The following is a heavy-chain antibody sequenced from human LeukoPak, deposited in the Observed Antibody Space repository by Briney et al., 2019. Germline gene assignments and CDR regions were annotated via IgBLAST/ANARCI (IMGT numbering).Heavy chain of an antibody. Sequence: GESLKISCKGSGYKFNAYWIAWVRQMPGRGLEWMGIIYPDDSDPRYSPSFQGQVTISADKSVSIAYLQWSSLNASDTAMYYCARPNITSYYDSRGYDAFDVWGQRTMVIVSS. CDR1: GYKFNAYW. V-gene: IGHV5-51*01. J-gene: IGHJ3*01. CDR2: IYPDDSDP. D-gene: IGHD3-22*01. CDR3: ARPNITSYYDSRGYDAFDV.